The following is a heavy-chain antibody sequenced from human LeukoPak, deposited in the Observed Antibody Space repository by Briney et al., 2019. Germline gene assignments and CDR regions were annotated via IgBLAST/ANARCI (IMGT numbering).Heavy chain of an antibody. D-gene: IGHD6-13*01. CDR3: ARERPSSSWLFDY. CDR2: IYSSGST. CDR1: DGSIIGYY. Sequence: SETLSLTCTVSDGSIIGYYWNWIRQPPGKGLEWIGYIYSSGSTDYNPSLKGRVTISLDTSQNQFSLRLNSVTAADTAVYYCARERPSSSWLFDYWGQGTLVTVSS. V-gene: IGHV4-59*01. J-gene: IGHJ4*02.